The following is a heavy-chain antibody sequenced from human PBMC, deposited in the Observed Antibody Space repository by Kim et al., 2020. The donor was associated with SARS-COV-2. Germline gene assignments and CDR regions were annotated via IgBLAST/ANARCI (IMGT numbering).Heavy chain of an antibody. J-gene: IGHJ4*02. CDR3: AKKVPGARGPFDY. V-gene: IGHV3-9*01. D-gene: IGHD3-10*01. Sequence: YSDSVKGRLTISRDNAKNSLYLQMNSLRAEDTALYYCAKKVPGARGPFDYWGQGTLVTVSS.